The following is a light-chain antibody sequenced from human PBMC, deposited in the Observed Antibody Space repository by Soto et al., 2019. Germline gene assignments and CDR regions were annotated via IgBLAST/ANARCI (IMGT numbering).Light chain of an antibody. CDR1: QSVSSSY. Sequence: EIVLTQSPGTLSLSPGETATLSCRASQSVSSSYLAWYQQKPGQAPRLLIYGASSRATGIPDRFSGSGSETDFTLTISSLEPEDLGVYYCLQYHTSPLTFGQGTKVDI. CDR2: GAS. V-gene: IGKV3-20*01. J-gene: IGKJ1*01. CDR3: LQYHTSPLT.